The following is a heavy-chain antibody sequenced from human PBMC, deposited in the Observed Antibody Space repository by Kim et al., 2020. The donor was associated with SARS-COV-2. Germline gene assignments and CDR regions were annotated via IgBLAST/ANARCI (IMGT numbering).Heavy chain of an antibody. Sequence: KYSQKFQGRVTITRDTSASTAYMELSSLRSEDTAVYYCARGLAAAGTIDYWGQGTLVTVSS. CDR3: ARGLAAAGTIDY. D-gene: IGHD6-13*01. J-gene: IGHJ4*02. V-gene: IGHV1-3*01.